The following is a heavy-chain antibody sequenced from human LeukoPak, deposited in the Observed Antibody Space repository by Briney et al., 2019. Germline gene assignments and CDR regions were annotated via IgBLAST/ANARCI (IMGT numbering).Heavy chain of an antibody. CDR1: GYTFTVFY. CDR3: ARSDYGGKGAGDNWFDP. J-gene: IGHJ5*02. CDR2: INPNSGDT. D-gene: IGHD4-23*01. Sequence: ASVKVSCKASGYTFTVFYIHWVRQAPGQGLEWMGWINPNSGDTRFAQKFQGRVTMTRDTPISTAYMEVSRLRSDDTAVYYCARSDYGGKGAGDNWFDPWGQGTLVTVSS. V-gene: IGHV1-2*02.